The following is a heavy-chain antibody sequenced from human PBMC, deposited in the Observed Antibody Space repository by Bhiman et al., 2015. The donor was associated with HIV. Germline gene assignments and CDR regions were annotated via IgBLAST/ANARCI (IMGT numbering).Heavy chain of an antibody. CDR2: ISSSGSNI. J-gene: IGHJ4*02. V-gene: IGHV3-48*03. Sequence: EVQLVESGGGLVQPGGSLRLSCAASGFTFSTYEMNWVRQAPGKGLEWVSYISSSGSNIYYADSVKGRFTISRDNVKNSLYLQMSSLRAEDTAVYYCARYYYDSSGYYFIDYWGQGNAGHRLL. CDR3: ARYYYDSSGYYFIDY. CDR1: GFTFSTYE. D-gene: IGHD3-22*01.